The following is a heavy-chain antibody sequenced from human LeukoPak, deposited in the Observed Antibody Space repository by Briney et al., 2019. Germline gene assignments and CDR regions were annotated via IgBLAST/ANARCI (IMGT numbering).Heavy chain of an antibody. D-gene: IGHD2-8*01. J-gene: IGHJ4*02. V-gene: IGHV4-59*01. CDR1: GDSISNYY. CDR3: ARGRNNAWKTDY. CDR2: ISYTGTT. Sequence: KPSETLSLTCVVSGDSISNYYWNWFRQPPRKGLEWIGWISYTGTTNYNPSLKGRASISIDTSKNQFSLELNSVTATDTAVYYCARGRNNAWKTDYWGQGTLVTVSS.